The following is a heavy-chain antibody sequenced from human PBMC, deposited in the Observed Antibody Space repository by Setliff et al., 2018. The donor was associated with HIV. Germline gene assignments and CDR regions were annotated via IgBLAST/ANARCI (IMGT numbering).Heavy chain of an antibody. CDR3: AGGLHGLGSYPYHFDS. J-gene: IGHJ4*02. CDR1: GGSISNSSYY. V-gene: IGHV4-39*01. D-gene: IGHD3-10*01. CDR2: IYYSGNT. Sequence: SETLSLTCIVSGGSISNSSYYWGWIRQPPGKGLEWVGSIYYSGNTHYNPSLKSRVSMSVDTSKNQFSLKLNSVTAADTAVYYCAGGLHGLGSYPYHFDSWGQGILVTVSS.